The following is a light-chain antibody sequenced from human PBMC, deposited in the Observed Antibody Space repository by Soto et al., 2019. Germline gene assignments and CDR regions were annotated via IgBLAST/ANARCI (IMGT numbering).Light chain of an antibody. CDR1: QSVLYSSNHKNY. V-gene: IGKV4-1*01. J-gene: IGKJ2*01. CDR3: HHYYSTPQT. CDR2: WAS. Sequence: DIVMTQSPDSLAVSLGERATINCKSSQSVLYSSNHKNYLAWYQQKPGQPPKLIIYWASTRESGVPDRFSGSGSGTDFTLTISSLQAEDVAVYYCHHYYSTPQTFGQGTKLEIK.